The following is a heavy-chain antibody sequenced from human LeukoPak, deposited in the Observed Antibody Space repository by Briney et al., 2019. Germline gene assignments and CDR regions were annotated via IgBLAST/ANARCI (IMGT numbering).Heavy chain of an antibody. CDR3: ATYDNTAFRFDY. V-gene: IGHV4-59*08. J-gene: IGHJ4*02. CDR1: GGSINSYY. CDR2: IYYSGST. Sequence: SETLSLTCTVSGGSINSYYWSWIRQPPGKALVWIGYIYYSGSTNYNPSLKSRVTISVDTSKNQFSLKLSSVTAADTAVYYCATYDNTAFRFDYWGQGTLVTVSS. D-gene: IGHD3-22*01.